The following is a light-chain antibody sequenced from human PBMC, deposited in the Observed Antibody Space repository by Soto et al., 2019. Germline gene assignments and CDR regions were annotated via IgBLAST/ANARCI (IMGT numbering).Light chain of an antibody. CDR3: GTWDSSLSAYV. J-gene: IGLJ1*01. CDR1: SSNIGNNY. CDR2: DNS. Sequence: SVLTQPPSVSAAPGQKVTISCSGSSSNIGNNYVSWYQQLPGTAPKLLIYDNSQRPSGIPDRFSGSKSGTSATLGITGLQTGDEADYYCGTWDSSLSAYVFGAGTKVTVL. V-gene: IGLV1-51*01.